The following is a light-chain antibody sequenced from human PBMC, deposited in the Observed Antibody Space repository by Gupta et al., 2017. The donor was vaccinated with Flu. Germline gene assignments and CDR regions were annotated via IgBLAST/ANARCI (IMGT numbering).Light chain of an antibody. CDR2: EDS. V-gene: IGLV3-10*01. Sequence: SSELTQPPSVSVSPGQTARITCSGDVLPTKYSYWYQQKSGQPPVLVIYEDSKRPSGIPERFSGSRSGTMATLTISGAQVQDEGDYYCYSTDSSGKWVFGGGTKVTV. CDR1: VLPTKY. J-gene: IGLJ3*02. CDR3: YSTDSSGKWV.